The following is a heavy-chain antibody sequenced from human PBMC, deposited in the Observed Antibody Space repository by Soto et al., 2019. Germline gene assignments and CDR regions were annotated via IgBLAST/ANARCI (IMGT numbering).Heavy chain of an antibody. CDR1: GASISSTYW. Sequence: QVQLRESGPGLVKPSGTLSLTCVVSGASISSTYWWSWVRQPPGKGLEWIGEIYHTGSTKYNPSLNSRVTISIDKSTNEFSLKLNSVTAADTAVYYCATLPPRIEVVVTPIPTWGQGILVTVSS. CDR2: IYHTGST. CDR3: ATLPPRIEVVVTPIPT. D-gene: IGHD2-21*02. V-gene: IGHV4-4*02. J-gene: IGHJ5*02.